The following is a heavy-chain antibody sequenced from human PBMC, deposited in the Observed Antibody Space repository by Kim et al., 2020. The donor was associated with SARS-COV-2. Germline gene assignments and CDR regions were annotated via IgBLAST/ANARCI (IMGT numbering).Heavy chain of an antibody. D-gene: IGHD2-8*01. CDR2: TYYRSKWSY. CDR1: GDSVSSNSAA. CDR3: ARSIPQSNGGLTRTFDY. J-gene: IGHJ4*02. V-gene: IGHV6-1*01. Sequence: SQTLSLTCAISGDSVSSNSAAWNWIRQSPSRGLEWLGRTYYRSKWSYDYAMSVKSRITFNPDTSKNQFSLQLNSVTPEDTAVYYCARSIPQSNGGLTRTFDYWGQGTLVTVSS.